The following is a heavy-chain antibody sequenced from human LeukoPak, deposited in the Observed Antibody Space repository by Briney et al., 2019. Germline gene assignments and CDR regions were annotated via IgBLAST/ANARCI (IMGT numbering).Heavy chain of an antibody. CDR3: ARDFHGDHDY. CDR2: INPDGSTT. D-gene: IGHD4-17*01. Sequence: GGSLRLSCAASEFTLSGYWIHWVRQAPGKGLVWVARINPDGSTTSYADSVEGRITISRDNAKNTLYLQMHSLRAEDTAVYYCARDFHGDHDYWGQGTLVTVSS. V-gene: IGHV3-74*01. CDR1: EFTLSGYW. J-gene: IGHJ4*02.